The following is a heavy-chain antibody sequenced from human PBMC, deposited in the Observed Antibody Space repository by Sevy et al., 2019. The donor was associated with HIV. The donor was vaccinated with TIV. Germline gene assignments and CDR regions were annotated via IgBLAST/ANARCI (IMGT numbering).Heavy chain of an antibody. CDR3: AREGCTRPHDY. CDR2: LSIGCGKI. CDR1: GFAFYDYS. V-gene: IGHV3-23*01. D-gene: IGHD2-8*01. J-gene: IGHJ4*02. Sequence: GGSLRLSCAASGFAFYDYSMSWIRQAPGKGLEWVATLSIGCGKINNANSVKGRFTISRDNSKNSFYLQMDNLRVEDTALYYCAREGCTRPHDYWGQGTRVTVSS.